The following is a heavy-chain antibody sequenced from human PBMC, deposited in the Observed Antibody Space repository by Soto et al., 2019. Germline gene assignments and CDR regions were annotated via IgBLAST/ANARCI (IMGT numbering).Heavy chain of an antibody. V-gene: IGHV1-8*01. CDR3: ARDWGVVSYYYGMDF. D-gene: IGHD7-27*01. CDR2: MSPNTGNT. J-gene: IGHJ6*02. CDR1: GYPFTSHD. Sequence: ASVKVSCKASGYPFTSHDINWVRQAPGQGLEWMGWMSPNTGNTGYAQKFQGRVTMTRNTSMSTVYMELSSLRSDDTAVYFCARDWGVVSYYYGMDFWGQGLTVTVSS.